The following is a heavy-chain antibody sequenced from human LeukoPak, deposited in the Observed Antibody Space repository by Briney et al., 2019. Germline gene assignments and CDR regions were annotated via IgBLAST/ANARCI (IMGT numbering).Heavy chain of an antibody. J-gene: IGHJ4*02. Sequence: GGSLRLSCAASGFTFRNYAMSWVRQAPGKGLEWVSAIVGNGVSTYYADSVQGRFTISRDNSKNTLYQQMNSLRAEDTALYYCTKWGDYDGSTGYYDSDYWGQGTLVTVSS. CDR1: GFTFRNYA. CDR3: TKWGDYDGSTGYYDSDY. D-gene: IGHD3-9*01. V-gene: IGHV3-23*01. CDR2: IVGNGVST.